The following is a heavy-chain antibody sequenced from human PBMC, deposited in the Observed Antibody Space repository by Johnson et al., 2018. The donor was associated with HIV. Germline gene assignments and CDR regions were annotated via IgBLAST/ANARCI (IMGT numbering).Heavy chain of an antibody. Sequence: QVQLVESGGGLVKPGGSLRLSCAASGFTFSDYYMSWIRQAPGKGLEWVAVISYDGSNKYYADSVKGRFTISRDNSKNTLYLQMNSLRAEDTAVYYCARDIIAVAGYDAFDIWGQGTMVTVSS. J-gene: IGHJ3*02. CDR2: ISYDGSNK. D-gene: IGHD6-19*01. V-gene: IGHV3-30-3*01. CDR1: GFTFSDYY. CDR3: ARDIIAVAGYDAFDI.